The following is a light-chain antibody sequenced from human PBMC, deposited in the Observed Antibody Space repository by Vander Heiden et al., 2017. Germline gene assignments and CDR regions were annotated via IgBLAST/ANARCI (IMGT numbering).Light chain of an antibody. CDR3: QQSYSTPLLT. CDR1: QSISSY. V-gene: IGKV1-39*01. J-gene: IGKJ4*01. CDR2: AAS. Sequence: DIQMTKSPSSLSASVGDRVTITCRASQSISSYLNWYQQKQGKAPKLLIYAASSMQSGVPSRFSGSGSGTDFTLTISSLQPEDFATYYCQQSYSTPLLTFGGGTKVEIK.